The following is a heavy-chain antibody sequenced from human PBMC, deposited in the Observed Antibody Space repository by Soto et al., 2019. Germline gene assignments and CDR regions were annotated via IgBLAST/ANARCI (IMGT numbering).Heavy chain of an antibody. CDR2: IIPIFGTA. D-gene: IGHD2-15*01. J-gene: IGHJ6*02. CDR3: ARGLTVYCSGGCCYDGAYYYYGLVV. V-gene: IGHV1-69*13. CDR1: GGTFSSYA. Sequence: SVKVSCKASGGTFSSYAISWVRQAPGQGLEWMGGIIPIFGTANYAQKFQGRVTITADESTSTAYMELSSLRSEDTAVYYCARGLTVYCSGGCCYDGAYYYYGLVVWG.